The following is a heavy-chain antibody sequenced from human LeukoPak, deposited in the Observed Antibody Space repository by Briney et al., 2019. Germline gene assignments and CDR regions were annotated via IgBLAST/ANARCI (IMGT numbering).Heavy chain of an antibody. CDR1: GFTFSSYW. V-gene: IGHV3-7*03. Sequence: GGYLRLSCAASGFTFSSYWISWVRQAPGKGVEWEANTKQDGSEKYYVDSVKGRFTISRDNAKNSLYLQMNSLRAEDTAVYYCARHSSGYYSDAFDIWGQGTMVTVSS. D-gene: IGHD3-22*01. J-gene: IGHJ3*02. CDR2: TKQDGSEK. CDR3: ARHSSGYYSDAFDI.